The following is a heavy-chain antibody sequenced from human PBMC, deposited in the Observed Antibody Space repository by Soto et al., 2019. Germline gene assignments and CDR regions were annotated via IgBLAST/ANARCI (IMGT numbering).Heavy chain of an antibody. Sequence: RGSLRLSCAASGFTFSSSWMHWVRQAPGKGLVWVSRVSGDGSSTNYADSVKGRFTISRDNAKNTLYLQMNSLRAEDTAVYYYATVGEGHDFWSGYYNDYWGQGTLVTVSS. CDR2: VSGDGSST. D-gene: IGHD3-3*01. V-gene: IGHV3-74*01. CDR1: GFTFSSSW. CDR3: ATVGEGHDFWSGYYNDY. J-gene: IGHJ4*02.